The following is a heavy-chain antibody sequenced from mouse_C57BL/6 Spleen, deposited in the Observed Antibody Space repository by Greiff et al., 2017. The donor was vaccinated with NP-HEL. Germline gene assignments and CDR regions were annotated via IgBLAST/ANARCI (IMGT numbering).Heavy chain of an antibody. CDR3: ARDDYDKASYAMDY. Sequence: QVQLQQSGAELARPGASVKLSCKASGYTFTSYGISWVKQRTGQGLEWIGEIYPRSGNTYYNEKFKGKATLTADKSSSTAYMELRSLTSEDSAVYFCARDDYDKASYAMDYWGQGTSVTVSS. V-gene: IGHV1-81*01. D-gene: IGHD2-4*01. J-gene: IGHJ4*01. CDR1: GYTFTSYG. CDR2: IYPRSGNT.